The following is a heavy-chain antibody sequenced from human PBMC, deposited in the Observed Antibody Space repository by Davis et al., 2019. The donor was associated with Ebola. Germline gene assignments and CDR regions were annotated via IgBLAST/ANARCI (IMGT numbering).Heavy chain of an antibody. V-gene: IGHV3-7*01. CDR3: AGTKHSIAAAGTGGY. CDR2: IKQDGSEK. D-gene: IGHD6-13*01. J-gene: IGHJ4*02. Sequence: PGGSLRLSCAASGFTFSSYWMSWVRQAPGKGLEWVANIKQDGSEKYYVDSVKGRFTISRDNAKNSLYLQMNSLRAEDTAVYYCAGTKHSIAAAGTGGYWGQGTLVTVSS. CDR1: GFTFSSYW.